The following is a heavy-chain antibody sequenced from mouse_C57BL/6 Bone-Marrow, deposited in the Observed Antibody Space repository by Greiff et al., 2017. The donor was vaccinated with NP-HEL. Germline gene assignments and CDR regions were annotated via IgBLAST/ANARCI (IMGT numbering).Heavy chain of an antibody. CDR3: ARDRGLSRDEGDY. D-gene: IGHD3-3*01. V-gene: IGHV5-4*01. J-gene: IGHJ2*01. CDR1: GFTFSSYA. Sequence: EVQLVESGGGLVKPGGSLKLSCAASGFTFSSYAMSWVRQTPEKRLEWVATISDGGSYTYYPDNVKGRFTISRDNAKNNLYLQMSHLKSEDTAMYYCARDRGLSRDEGDYWGQGTTLTVSS. CDR2: ISDGGSYT.